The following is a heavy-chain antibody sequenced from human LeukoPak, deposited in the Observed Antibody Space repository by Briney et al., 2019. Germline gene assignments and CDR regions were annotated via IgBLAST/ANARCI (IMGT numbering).Heavy chain of an antibody. Sequence: GRSLRLSCAASGFTFDDYAMHWVRQAPGKGLEWVSGISWNSGSIGYADSVKGRFTISRDNAKNTLYLQMSSLSAEDTAVYYCATGGEQYYDYWGQGTLVTVSS. J-gene: IGHJ4*02. CDR2: ISWNSGSI. D-gene: IGHD1/OR15-1a*01. V-gene: IGHV3-9*01. CDR3: ATGGEQYYDY. CDR1: GFTFDDYA.